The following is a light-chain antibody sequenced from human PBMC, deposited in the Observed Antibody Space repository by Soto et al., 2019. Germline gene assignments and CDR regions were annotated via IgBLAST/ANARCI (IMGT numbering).Light chain of an antibody. V-gene: IGLV2-14*03. CDR2: DVS. J-gene: IGLJ1*01. CDR1: SSDVGGYDF. Sequence: QSVLTQPASLSGSPGQSITISCTGTSSDVGGYDFVSWYQQHPGKAPKLMIYDVSNRPSGVSNRLSGSKSGNTASLTISGLQAEDEADYYCSSYTSSNSLVFGTGTKVTVL. CDR3: SSYTSSNSLV.